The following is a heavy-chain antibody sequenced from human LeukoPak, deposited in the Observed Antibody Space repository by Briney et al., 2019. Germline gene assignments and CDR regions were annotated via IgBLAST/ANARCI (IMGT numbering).Heavy chain of an antibody. J-gene: IGHJ4*02. D-gene: IGHD3-3*01. CDR2: ISAYNGNT. CDR1: GYTFTSYG. Sequence: ASVKVSCKASGYTFTSYGISWVRQAPGQGLEWMGWISAYNGNTNYAQKLQGKVTMTTDTSTSTAYMELRSLRSDDTAVYYCARGGVTIFGVVTTIDYWGQGTLVTVSS. CDR3: ARGGVTIFGVVTTIDY. V-gene: IGHV1-18*01.